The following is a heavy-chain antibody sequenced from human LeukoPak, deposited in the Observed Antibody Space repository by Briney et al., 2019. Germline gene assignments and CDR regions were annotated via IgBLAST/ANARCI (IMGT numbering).Heavy chain of an antibody. V-gene: IGHV2-5*02. CDR1: GFSLSTSGVG. J-gene: IGHJ4*02. CDR2: IYWDDDK. Sequence: SGPTLVNPPQTLTLTCTFSGFSLSTSGVGVGWIRQPPGKALEWLALIYWDDDKRYSPSLKSRLAITRDTSKNQVVLSMTNMDPVDTATYYCAHSDGFCTNGICYTRYYFDYWGQGTLVTVSS. CDR3: AHSDGFCTNGICYTRYYFDY. D-gene: IGHD2-8*01.